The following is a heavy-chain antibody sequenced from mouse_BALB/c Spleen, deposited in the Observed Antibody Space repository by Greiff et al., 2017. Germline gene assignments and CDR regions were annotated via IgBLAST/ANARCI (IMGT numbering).Heavy chain of an antibody. D-gene: IGHD2-3*01. CDR1: GYTFTSYY. Sequence: VQLQQSGAELVKPGASVKLSCKASGYTFTSYYMYWVKQRPGQGLEWIGEINPSNGGTNFNEKFKSKATLTVDKSSSTAYMQLSSLTSEDSAVYYCTRGWLLRSYYFDYWGQGTTLTVSS. CDR3: TRGWLLRSYYFDY. V-gene: IGHV1S81*02. CDR2: INPSNGGT. J-gene: IGHJ2*01.